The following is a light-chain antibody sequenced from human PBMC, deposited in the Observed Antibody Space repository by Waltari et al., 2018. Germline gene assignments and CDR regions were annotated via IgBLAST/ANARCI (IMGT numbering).Light chain of an antibody. CDR3: CSYAGSNTYNV. CDR2: EVT. V-gene: IGLV2-23*02. Sequence: QSALTQPASVSGSPGQSITISCTGTSSDVGSYNLVSWYQQHPGKAPKLMIYEVTKRASGVSNRCSGSKAGNTASLTISGLQAEDEADYYCCSYAGSNTYNVFGSGTKVTVL. CDR1: SSDVGSYNL. J-gene: IGLJ6*01.